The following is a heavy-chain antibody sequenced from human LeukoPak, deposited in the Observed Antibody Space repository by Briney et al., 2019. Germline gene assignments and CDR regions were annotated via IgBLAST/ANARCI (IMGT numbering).Heavy chain of an antibody. J-gene: IGHJ4*02. CDR2: ISAYNGNT. D-gene: IGHD1-26*01. CDR1: GYTFTSYG. CDR3: ARDGGGSYYPSFDY. V-gene: IGHV1-18*01. Sequence: ASVKVSCKASGYTFTSYGISWVRQDPGQGLECMGWISAYNGNTNYAQKLQGRVTMTTDTSTSTAYMELRSLRSDDTAVYYCARDGGGSYYPSFDYWGQGTLVTVSS.